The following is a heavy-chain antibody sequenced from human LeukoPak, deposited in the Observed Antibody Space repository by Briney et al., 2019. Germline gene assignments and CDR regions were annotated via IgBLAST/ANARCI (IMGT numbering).Heavy chain of an antibody. V-gene: IGHV4-39*01. CDR1: GDSVSRSDSY. CDR2: IYYSGRT. Sequence: NSSETLSLTCSVSGDSVSRSDSYWDWIRQPPGKGLEWIGTIYYSGRTYYSPSLKSRVTMSVGPSNNQFSLNLRSVTAADTAVYYCARRRYYDGSGYLEWGQGTLLSVSS. CDR3: ARRRYYDGSGYLE. J-gene: IGHJ1*01. D-gene: IGHD3-22*01.